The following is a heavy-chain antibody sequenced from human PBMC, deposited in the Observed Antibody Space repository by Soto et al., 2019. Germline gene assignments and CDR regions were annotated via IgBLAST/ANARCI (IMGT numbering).Heavy chain of an antibody. J-gene: IGHJ4*02. CDR2: IYYSGST. CDR1: GGSISSSSYY. D-gene: IGHD3-3*01. CDR3: ARSYYDFWSGQDY. Sequence: SETLSLTCTVSGGSISSSSYYWGWIRQPPGKGLEWIGSIYYSGSTYYNPSLKSRVTISVDTSKNQFSLKLSSVTAADTAVYYCARSYYDFWSGQDYWGQGTLVTVSS. V-gene: IGHV4-39*01.